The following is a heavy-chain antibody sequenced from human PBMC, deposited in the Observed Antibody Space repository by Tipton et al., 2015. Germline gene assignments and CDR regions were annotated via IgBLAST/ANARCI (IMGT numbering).Heavy chain of an antibody. CDR2: IYPGDSET. D-gene: IGHD3-9*01. CDR1: GYSFTSYC. Sequence: QLVQSGAEVKKPGESLKISCKGSGYSFTSYCIGWVRQMPGKGLEWMGIIYPGDSETRYSPSFQGQVTISADKSISTAYLQWSSLKASVTAVYYCARRLPYFEWSKVYYFDFWGQGSPVTVS. V-gene: IGHV5-51*01. CDR3: ARRLPYFEWSKVYYFDF. J-gene: IGHJ4*02.